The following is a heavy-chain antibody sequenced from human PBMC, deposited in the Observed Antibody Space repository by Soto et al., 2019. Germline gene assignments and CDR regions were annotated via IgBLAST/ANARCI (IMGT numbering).Heavy chain of an antibody. CDR2: IWYDGSNK. D-gene: IGHD6-13*01. J-gene: IGHJ6*02. Sequence: QVQLVESGGGVVQPGRSLRLSCAASGFTFSSYGMHWVRQAPGKGLEWVAVIWYDGSNKYYADSVKGRFTISRDNSKNTLYLQMNSLRAEDTAVYYCARVLESSSWYPTYYYYGMDVWGQGTTVTVSS. CDR1: GFTFSSYG. V-gene: IGHV3-33*01. CDR3: ARVLESSSWYPTYYYYGMDV.